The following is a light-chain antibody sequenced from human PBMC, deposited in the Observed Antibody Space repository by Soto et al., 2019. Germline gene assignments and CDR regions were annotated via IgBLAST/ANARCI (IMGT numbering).Light chain of an antibody. J-gene: IGLJ2*01. CDR1: SSDIGAYDY. CDR3: SSCAGRNNLV. CDR2: EVD. Sequence: QSALTQPPSASGSPGQSVTVSCSGSSSDIGAYDYVSRYQQSPGKAPTLLIYEVDKRPSGVPDRFSGSKSGNTAALTVSGLQAEDEADYYCSSCAGRNNLVFGGGTKLTVL. V-gene: IGLV2-8*01.